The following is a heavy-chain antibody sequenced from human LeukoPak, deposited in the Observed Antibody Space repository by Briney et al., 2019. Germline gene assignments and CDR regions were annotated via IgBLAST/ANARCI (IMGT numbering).Heavy chain of an antibody. J-gene: IGHJ4*02. D-gene: IGHD5-24*01. CDR1: GFTFSSNC. Sequence: GGSLRLSCAASGFTFSSNCMNWVRQAPGKGLEWVSYISGSSSTIHYADSVKGRFTISRDNAKNSLYLQMNSLRAEDTAVYFCARSRDGYNVFDYWGQGTLVTVSS. CDR3: ARSRDGYNVFDY. CDR2: ISGSSSTI. V-gene: IGHV3-48*01.